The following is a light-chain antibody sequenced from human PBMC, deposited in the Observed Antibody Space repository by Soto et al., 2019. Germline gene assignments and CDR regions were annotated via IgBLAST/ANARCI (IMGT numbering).Light chain of an antibody. CDR3: QQYGSSPWT. CDR1: QSVSSSY. J-gene: IGKJ1*01. CDR2: GIS. V-gene: IGKV3-20*01. Sequence: EIVLTQSPGTLSLSPGERATLSCRASQSVSSSYLAWYQQKPDQAPRLLIYGISTRATDIPARFSGSGSGTEFTLTISRLEPEDFAVYYCQQYGSSPWTFGQGTKVDIK.